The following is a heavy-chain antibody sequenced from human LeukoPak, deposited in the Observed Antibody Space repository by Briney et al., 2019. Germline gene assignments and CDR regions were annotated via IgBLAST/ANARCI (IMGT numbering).Heavy chain of an antibody. CDR1: GGSISSGGYS. D-gene: IGHD1-26*01. CDR2: ISASGGST. V-gene: IGHV3-23*01. Sequence: PSETLSLTCAVSGGSISSGGYSWSWIRQPPGKGLEWVSGISASGGSTSYADSVRGRFTISRDNSKNTLYVQMNSLRDEDTAVYYCAKDQRWESPHYLDSWGQGTLVTVSS. J-gene: IGHJ4*02. CDR3: AKDQRWESPHYLDS.